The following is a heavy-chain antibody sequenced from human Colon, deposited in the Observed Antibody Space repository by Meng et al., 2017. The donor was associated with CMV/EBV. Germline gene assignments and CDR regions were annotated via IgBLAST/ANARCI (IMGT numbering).Heavy chain of an antibody. CDR3: ARDRRRSYSAIFDY. D-gene: IGHD1-26*01. V-gene: IGHV3-30*04. Sequence: ASGFTFSSYAMHWVRQAPGKGLEWVAVISYDGSNKYYADSVKGRFTISRDNSKNTLYLQMNSLRAEDTAVYYCARDRRRSYSAIFDYWGQGTLVTVSS. J-gene: IGHJ4*02. CDR1: GFTFSSYA. CDR2: ISYDGSNK.